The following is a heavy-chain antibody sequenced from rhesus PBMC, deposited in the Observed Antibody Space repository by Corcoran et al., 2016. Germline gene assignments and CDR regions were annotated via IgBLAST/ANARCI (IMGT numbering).Heavy chain of an antibody. V-gene: IGHV4-127*01. CDR3: ARVNTGIDY. CDR2: IGGSSGST. CDR1: VYSLSSGSA. D-gene: IGHD4-23*01. Sequence: QVQLQESGPGLVTPSATLSLTCAVSVYSLSSGSACSWILQPPGKGLEWLGYIGGSSGSTNYNPSLKSRVNISKDTSKNQFSLKLSSVTAADTAVYYCARVNTGIDYWGQGVLVTVSS. J-gene: IGHJ4*01.